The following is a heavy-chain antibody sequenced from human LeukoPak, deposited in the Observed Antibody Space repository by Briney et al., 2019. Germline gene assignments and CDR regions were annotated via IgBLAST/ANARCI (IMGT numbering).Heavy chain of an antibody. CDR2: ISYTENT. D-gene: IGHD4-17*01. J-gene: IGHJ4*02. CDR3: TREPDTVTGGV. CDR1: GGSISNYY. Sequence: SETLSLTCTVSGGSISNYYWSWIRQPPGKGLEWIGYISYTENTDYNPSLRSRVTILVDTSKNQFSLTLTSVTAADTAVYYCTREPDTVTGGVWGQGTRVTVSS. V-gene: IGHV4-59*01.